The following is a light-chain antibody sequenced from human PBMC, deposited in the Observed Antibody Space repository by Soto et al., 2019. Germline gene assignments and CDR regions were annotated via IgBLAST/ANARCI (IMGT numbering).Light chain of an antibody. CDR1: TFNIGIND. CDR2: RNS. CDR3: ATWDESLRTGL. J-gene: IGLJ3*02. Sequence: VLTQPPSASGTPGQRVTISCSGGTFNIGINDVYWYQQLPGTAPKLLIYRNSRRPSGAPDRFSGSRSGTSGSLAISGLRSEDEGDYYCATWDESLRTGLFGGGTQLTVL. V-gene: IGLV1-47*01.